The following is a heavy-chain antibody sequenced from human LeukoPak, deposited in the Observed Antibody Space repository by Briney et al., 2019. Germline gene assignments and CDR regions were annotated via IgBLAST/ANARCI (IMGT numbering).Heavy chain of an antibody. D-gene: IGHD6-13*01. CDR1: GGSISSYY. CDR3: ARGSSSWSTLFDY. CDR2: IYYSGST. Sequence: SETLSLTCTVSGGSISSYYWSWIRQPPGKGLEWIGYIYYSGSTNYNPSLKSRVTISVDTSKNQFSLKLSSVTAADTAVYYCARGSSSWSTLFDYWGQGTLVTVSS. J-gene: IGHJ4*02. V-gene: IGHV4-59*01.